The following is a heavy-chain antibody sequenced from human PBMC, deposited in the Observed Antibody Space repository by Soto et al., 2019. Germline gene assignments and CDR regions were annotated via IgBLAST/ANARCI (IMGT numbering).Heavy chain of an antibody. CDR3: ARVEGGYDRPKVVVVAATHLRDYMDV. CDR1: GGSFSGYY. CDR2: INHSGST. Sequence: PSETLSLTCAVYGGSFSGYYLSWIRQPPGKGLEWIGEINHSGSTNYNPSLKSRVTISVDTSKNQFSLKLSSVTAADTAVYYCARVEGGYDRPKVVVVAATHLRDYMDVWGKGTTVTVSS. V-gene: IGHV4-34*01. J-gene: IGHJ6*03. D-gene: IGHD2-15*01.